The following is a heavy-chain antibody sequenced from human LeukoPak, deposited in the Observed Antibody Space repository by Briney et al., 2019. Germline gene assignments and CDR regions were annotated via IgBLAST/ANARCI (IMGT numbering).Heavy chain of an antibody. J-gene: IGHJ4*02. CDR2: VSSSGSTI. CDR1: GFTFSSYE. Sequence: GGSLRLSCAASGFTFSSYEMNWVRQAPGKGLEWVSYVSSSGSTIYYADSVKGRFTISRDNAKNSLYLQMNSLRAEDTAVYYCARDPGEWFGELRGDYWGQGTLVTVSS. D-gene: IGHD3-10*01. V-gene: IGHV3-48*03. CDR3: ARDPGEWFGELRGDY.